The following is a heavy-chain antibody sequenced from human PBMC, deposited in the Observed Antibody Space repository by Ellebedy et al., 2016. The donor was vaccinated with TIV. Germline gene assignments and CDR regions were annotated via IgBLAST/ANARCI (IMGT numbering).Heavy chain of an antibody. CDR1: SGPISNHY. V-gene: IGHV4-59*11. CDR2: TSYSGNT. D-gene: IGHD4/OR15-4a*01. CDR3: VGAPNQDFFDY. Sequence: MPSETLSLTCTVSSGPISNHYWTWIRQPPGKGLEWIGYTSYSGNTNYNPSLKSRVTISVDMSKNQFSLKMTSVTAADTAGYYCVGAPNQDFFDYWGQGSLVTVSS. J-gene: IGHJ4*02.